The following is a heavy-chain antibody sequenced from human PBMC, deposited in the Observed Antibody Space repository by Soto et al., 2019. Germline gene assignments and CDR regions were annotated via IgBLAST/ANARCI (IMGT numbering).Heavy chain of an antibody. CDR2: IIPILGIA. CDR1: GGTFSSYT. V-gene: IGHV1-69*02. D-gene: IGHD3-22*01. CDR3: ARAHYYDSSGYYERDDY. Sequence: QVQLVQSGAEVKKPGSSVKVSCKASGGTFSSYTISWVRQAPGQGLEWMGRIIPILGIANYAQKFQGRVTITADKSTSTAYMELSSLRSEDTAVYYYARAHYYDSSGYYERDDYWGQGTLVTVSS. J-gene: IGHJ4*02.